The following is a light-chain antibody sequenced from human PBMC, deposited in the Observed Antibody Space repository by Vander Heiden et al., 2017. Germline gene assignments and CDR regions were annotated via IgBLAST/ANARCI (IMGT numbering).Light chain of an antibody. CDR3: SSYTTSSTYV. V-gene: IGLV2-14*03. CDR1: SSDIHDYRY. Sequence: QYVLTQPASVSACSGRLITISCTGTSSDIHDYRYVSWYQQHPGKAPRVLIYDVSYRPSGVSNRFSGSKSGSAASLTISGLQAEDEADYYCSSYTTSSTYVFGTGTKVTVL. CDR2: DVS. J-gene: IGLJ1*01.